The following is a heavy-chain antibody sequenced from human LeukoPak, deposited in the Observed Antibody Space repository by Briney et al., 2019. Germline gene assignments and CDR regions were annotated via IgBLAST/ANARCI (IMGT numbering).Heavy chain of an antibody. J-gene: IGHJ4*02. V-gene: IGHV3-7*01. D-gene: IGHD2-8*01. CDR3: ARVRGYCTNGVCSAFDY. CDR2: IKPDGSKK. Sequence: PGGSLRLSCAASGFTFSSYWMNWVRQAPGKGLEWVANIKPDGSKKYYVDSVKGRFTISRDNAKNSLYLQMNSLRAEDTAVYYCARVRGYCTNGVCSAFDYWGQGTLVTVSS. CDR1: GFTFSSYW.